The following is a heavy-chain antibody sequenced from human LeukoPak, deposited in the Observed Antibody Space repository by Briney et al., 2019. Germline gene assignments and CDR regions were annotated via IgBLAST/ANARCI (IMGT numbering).Heavy chain of an antibody. J-gene: IGHJ4*02. CDR2: ISAYNGDT. CDR3: ARDVGLLRISGTYDY. Sequence: ASVQVSCKPSDYIFAHNGISWVRQAPGQGPEWMGWISAYNGDTNYAQKLQGRVTMTTDTSTSTAYMELRSLRSDDTAVYYCARDVGLLRISGTYDYWGQGTLVTVSS. CDR1: DYIFAHNG. D-gene: IGHD1-26*01. V-gene: IGHV1-18*01.